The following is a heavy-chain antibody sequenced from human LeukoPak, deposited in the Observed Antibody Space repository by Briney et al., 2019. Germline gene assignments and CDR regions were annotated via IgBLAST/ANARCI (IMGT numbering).Heavy chain of an antibody. CDR3: AKDIATMVRGAVDY. D-gene: IGHD3-10*01. V-gene: IGHV3-9*03. CDR1: GFTFDDYA. CDR2: ISWNSGSI. Sequence: QPGGSLRPSCAASGFTFDDYAMHWVRQAPGKGLEWVSGISWNSGSIGYADSVKGRFTISRDNAKNSLYLQMNSLRAEDMALYYCAKDIATMVRGAVDYWGQGTLVTVSS. J-gene: IGHJ4*02.